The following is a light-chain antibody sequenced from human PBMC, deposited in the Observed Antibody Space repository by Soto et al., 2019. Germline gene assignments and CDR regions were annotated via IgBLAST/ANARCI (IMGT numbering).Light chain of an antibody. Sequence: DIKMTNSPPTVFDSLGDRVTITCRPSQIFNPWLAWYQQKPGKAPKLLIFKTSSLESGVPSRFSGSGSGTEFTLTISSLQPDDFATYYCQQYNHFSLYTFGPGTKLEIK. CDR2: KTS. V-gene: IGKV1-5*03. J-gene: IGKJ2*01. CDR1: QIFNPW. CDR3: QQYNHFSLYT.